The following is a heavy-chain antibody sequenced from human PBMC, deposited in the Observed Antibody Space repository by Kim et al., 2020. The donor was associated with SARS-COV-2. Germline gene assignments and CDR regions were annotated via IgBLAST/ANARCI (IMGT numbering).Heavy chain of an antibody. D-gene: IGHD2-2*01. CDR1: GFTFSDYY. J-gene: IGHJ4*02. Sequence: GGSLRLSCAASGFTFSDYYMRWLRQAPGKGLEWVSSISPSSTYTSYADSVRGRFTISRDNAKNSLYLHMNSLRAEDTAVFYCARRPLCSGTSCFPKPHFDYWGQGSLVTVSA. CDR3: ARRPLCSGTSCFPKPHFDY. CDR2: ISPSSTYT. V-gene: IGHV3-11*06.